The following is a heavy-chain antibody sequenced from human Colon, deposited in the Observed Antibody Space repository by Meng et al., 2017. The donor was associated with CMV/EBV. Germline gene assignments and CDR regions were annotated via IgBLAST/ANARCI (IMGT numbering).Heavy chain of an antibody. Sequence: GESLKISCAASGFTFSNYWMSWVRQVPGKGLEWVANIKQDGSENYYVDSVKGRFTISRDNAKNSLYLQMNSLRAEDTAVYYCARSNLGPWGQGTLVTVSS. V-gene: IGHV3-7*01. CDR1: GFTFSNYW. CDR3: ARSNLGP. J-gene: IGHJ4*02. D-gene: IGHD7-27*01. CDR2: IKQDGSEN.